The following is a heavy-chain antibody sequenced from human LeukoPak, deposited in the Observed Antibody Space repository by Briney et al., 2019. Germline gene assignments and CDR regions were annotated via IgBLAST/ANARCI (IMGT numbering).Heavy chain of an antibody. V-gene: IGHV1-69*05. D-gene: IGHD1-26*01. Sequence: GASLKVSCKASGGTFISYAISWVRQAPGQGLEWMGGIIPIFGTANYAQKFQGRATITTDESTSTAYMELSSLRSEDTAVYYCARSVGWEPRHYYYMDVWGKGTTVTVSS. CDR1: GGTFISYA. CDR3: ARSVGWEPRHYYYMDV. J-gene: IGHJ6*03. CDR2: IIPIFGTA.